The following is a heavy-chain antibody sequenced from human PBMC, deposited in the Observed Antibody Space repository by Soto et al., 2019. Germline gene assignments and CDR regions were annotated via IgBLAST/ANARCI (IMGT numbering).Heavy chain of an antibody. CDR1: GYTFTGYY. D-gene: IGHD6-13*01. CDR3: ARVQTQLVHLLSYYYYYMDV. Sequence: GASVKVSCKASGYTFTGYYMHWVRQATGQGLEWMGWMNPNSGNTGYAQKFQGRVTMTRNTSISTAYMELSSLRSEDTAVYYCARVQTQLVHLLSYYYYYMDVWGKGTTVTVSS. CDR2: MNPNSGNT. J-gene: IGHJ6*03. V-gene: IGHV1-8*02.